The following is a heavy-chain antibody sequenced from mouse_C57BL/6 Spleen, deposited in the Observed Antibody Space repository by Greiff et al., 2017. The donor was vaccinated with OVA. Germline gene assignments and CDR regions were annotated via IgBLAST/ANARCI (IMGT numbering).Heavy chain of an antibody. CDR3: ASRYDYDGRYFDV. Sequence: VQLQQPGAELVKPGASVKMSCKASGYTFTSYWITWVKQRPGQGLEWIGDIYPGSGSTNYNEKFKSKATLTVDTSSSTAYMQLSSLTSEDSAVYYCASRYDYDGRYFDVWGTGTTVTVSS. CDR1: GYTFTSYW. V-gene: IGHV1-55*01. D-gene: IGHD2-4*01. CDR2: IYPGSGST. J-gene: IGHJ1*03.